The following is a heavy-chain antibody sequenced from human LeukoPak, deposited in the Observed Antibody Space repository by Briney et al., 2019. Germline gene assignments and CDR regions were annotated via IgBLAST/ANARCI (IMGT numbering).Heavy chain of an antibody. Sequence: GGSLRLSCAASGFTFSSYGMHWVRQAPGKGLEWVAFIRYDGSNKYYADSVKGRFTISRDNSKNTLYLQMNSLRAEDTAVYYCAKDLYSGSYYLNYWGQGTLVTVSS. CDR2: IRYDGSNK. D-gene: IGHD1-26*01. CDR3: AKDLYSGSYYLNY. V-gene: IGHV3-30*02. J-gene: IGHJ4*02. CDR1: GFTFSSYG.